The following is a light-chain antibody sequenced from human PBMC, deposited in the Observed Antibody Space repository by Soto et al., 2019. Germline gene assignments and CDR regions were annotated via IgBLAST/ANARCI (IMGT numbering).Light chain of an antibody. J-gene: IGKJ1*01. V-gene: IGKV3-15*01. CDR3: QQYNNWPPWT. CDR2: GAS. Sequence: EIVMTQSPATLSVSPGERAALSCRASESVNTNLAWYQQRPGQAPRLLIYGASTRAPGIPARFSGSGSGTEFTLTISSLQSEDFAVYYCQQYNNWPPWTFGQGTKVDIK. CDR1: ESVNTN.